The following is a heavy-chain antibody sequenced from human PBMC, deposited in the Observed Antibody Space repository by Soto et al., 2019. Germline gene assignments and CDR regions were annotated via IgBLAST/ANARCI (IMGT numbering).Heavy chain of an antibody. V-gene: IGHV1-69*01. J-gene: IGHJ6*02. Sequence: QVQLVQSGAEVKKPGSSVKVSCKASGGTFSSYAISWVRQAPGQGLEWMGGIIPIFGTANYAQKFQGRVTITADESTSTAYMELSSLRSEETAVYYCASSGVTMILVVTYYYYGMDVWGQGTTVTVSS. CDR2: IIPIFGTA. D-gene: IGHD3-22*01. CDR1: GGTFSSYA. CDR3: ASSGVTMILVVTYYYYGMDV.